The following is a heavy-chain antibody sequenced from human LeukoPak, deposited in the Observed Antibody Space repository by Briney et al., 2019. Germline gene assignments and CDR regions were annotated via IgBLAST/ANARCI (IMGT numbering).Heavy chain of an antibody. J-gene: IGHJ4*02. CDR3: ARDRHWTNDWVFDY. V-gene: IGHV4-59*01. CDR2: IYYNGYT. Sequence: SEALSLTCTVSGGSIGTYYWSWIRQPPGKGLEWIGYIYYNGYTDYNPSLKSRVTISLHTSRNQFSLNLSSVTAADTAVYYCARDRHWTNDWVFDYWGQGTLVTVSS. CDR1: GGSIGTYY. D-gene: IGHD1/OR15-1a*01.